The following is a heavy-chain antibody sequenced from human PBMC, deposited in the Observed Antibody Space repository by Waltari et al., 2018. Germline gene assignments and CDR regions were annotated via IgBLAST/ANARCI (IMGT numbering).Heavy chain of an antibody. CDR1: GYSISSGYY. V-gene: IGHV4-38-2*01. J-gene: IGHJ2*01. Sequence: QVQLQESSPGLVKPSETLSLTCAVSGYSISSGYYWGWIRQPPGKGLEWIGSIYHSGSTYYNPSLKSRVTISVDTSKNQFSLKLSSVTAADTAVYYCARSRITMIVVVTDWYFDLWGRGTLVTVSS. CDR2: IYHSGST. D-gene: IGHD3-22*01. CDR3: ARSRITMIVVVTDWYFDL.